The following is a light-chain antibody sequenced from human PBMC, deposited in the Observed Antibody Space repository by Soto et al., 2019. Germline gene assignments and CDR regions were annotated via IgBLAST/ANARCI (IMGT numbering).Light chain of an antibody. CDR1: GSDVGGYNY. CDR3: CSFTSINTWV. CDR2: EVG. J-gene: IGLJ3*02. V-gene: IGLV2-14*01. Sequence: QSALTQPASVSGSPGQSITIAWTETGSDVGGYNYVSWYQQHPGQAPKLMIYEVGNRPSGVSDRFSASKSGNTASLTISGLQTEDEADYYCCSFTSINTWVFGGGTKLTVL.